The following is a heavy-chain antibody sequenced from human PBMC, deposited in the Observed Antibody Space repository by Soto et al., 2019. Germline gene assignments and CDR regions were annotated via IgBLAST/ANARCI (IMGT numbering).Heavy chain of an antibody. D-gene: IGHD3-9*01. CDR1: GFTFSSYW. Sequence: QPGWSLRLSCVASGFTFSSYWMSWVRQAPGRGLEWVANIKEDGSEKYYVDSVKGRFTISRDNAKNPLYLQMNSLRAEDTAVYYCALGALRSLDWALDYWGQGTLVTVSS. CDR2: IKEDGSEK. CDR3: ALGALRSLDWALDY. V-gene: IGHV3-7*01. J-gene: IGHJ4*02.